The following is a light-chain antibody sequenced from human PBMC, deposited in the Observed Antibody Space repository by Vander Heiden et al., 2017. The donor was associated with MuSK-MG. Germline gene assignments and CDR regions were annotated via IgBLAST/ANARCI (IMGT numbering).Light chain of an antibody. CDR3: QQFGNSPGYS. J-gene: IGKJ2*03. V-gene: IGKV3-20*01. CDR1: QTVSSNY. CDR2: GAS. Sequence: EIVLTQSPGTLSLSPGERATLSCRASQTVSSNYLAWYQQKPGQAPRLLIYGASTRATGIPDRFSGSGSGTDFTLTISRPEPEDFAVYYCQQFGNSPGYSFGQGTKLEIK.